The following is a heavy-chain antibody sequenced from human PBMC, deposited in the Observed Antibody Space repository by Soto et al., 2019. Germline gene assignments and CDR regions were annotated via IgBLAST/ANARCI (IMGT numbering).Heavy chain of an antibody. J-gene: IGHJ4*02. CDR3: ARLAEAERH. D-gene: IGHD1-1*01. Sequence: GGSLRLCCAASGFIVSSRHMIWVRQAPGKGLEGVSILYNNGNTNYVDSVKGRFTITRDNSKNTLYLQKNSLAVEDTAVYYCARLAEAERHWGQGALVTVSS. V-gene: IGHV3-53*01. CDR2: LYNNGNT. CDR1: GFIVSSRH.